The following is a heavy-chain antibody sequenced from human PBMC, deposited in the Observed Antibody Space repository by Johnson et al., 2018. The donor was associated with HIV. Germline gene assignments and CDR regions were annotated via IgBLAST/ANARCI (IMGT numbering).Heavy chain of an antibody. Sequence: VQLVESGGGVVQPGRSLRLSCAASGFTFINYWMHWVRQAPGKGLVWVSRMNADGKSTTYADSVKGRFTISRDNAKNTLYLQMNSLRAEDTAVYYCAKDLSPYSSGWYAAVDLWGQGTTVTVSS. J-gene: IGHJ3*01. D-gene: IGHD6-19*01. CDR1: GFTFINYW. CDR3: AKDLSPYSSGWYAAVDL. V-gene: IGHV3-74*01. CDR2: MNADGKST.